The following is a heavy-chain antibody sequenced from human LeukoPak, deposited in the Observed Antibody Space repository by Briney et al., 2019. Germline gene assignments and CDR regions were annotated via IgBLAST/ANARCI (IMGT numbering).Heavy chain of an antibody. CDR3: ARDLVTVTKGFDI. V-gene: IGHV4-59*11. CDR1: DDSFSSHY. J-gene: IGHJ3*02. D-gene: IGHD4-17*01. CDR2: ISYIGST. Sequence: SETLSLTCAVSDDSFSSHYWTRIRQPPGKGLEWIGYISYIGSTNYNPSLKSRVTISIDTSKNQFSLKLSSVTAADTAVYYCARDLVTVTKGFDIWGQGTMVSVSS.